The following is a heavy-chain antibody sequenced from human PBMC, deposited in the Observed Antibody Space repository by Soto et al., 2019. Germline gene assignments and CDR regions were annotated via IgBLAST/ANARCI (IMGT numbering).Heavy chain of an antibody. J-gene: IGHJ6*02. CDR3: ASSHIAAAPYGMGV. Sequence: QVQLVQSGAEVKKPGASVKVSCKASGYTFTSYAMHWVRPAPGQRLEWMGWINAGNGNTKYSQKFQGRVTTTRDTSASTAYMELSSLRPEDTAVYYCASSHIAAAPYGMGVWGQGTTVTVSS. CDR2: INAGNGNT. V-gene: IGHV1-3*01. CDR1: GYTFTSYA. D-gene: IGHD6-13*01.